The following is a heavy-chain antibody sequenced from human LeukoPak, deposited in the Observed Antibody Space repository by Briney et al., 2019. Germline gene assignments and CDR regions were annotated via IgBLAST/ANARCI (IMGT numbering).Heavy chain of an antibody. CDR1: GFIFSTYA. J-gene: IGHJ4*02. CDR2: ISYDGSNK. D-gene: IGHD1-26*01. Sequence: GGSLRLSCAASGFIFSTYAMHWVRQAPGKGLEWVAVISYDGSNKYYADSVKGRFTISRDNSKNTLYLQMNSLRAEDTAVFHCASDATYAGTSGSYSYYFDYWGQGTLVTVSS. V-gene: IGHV3-30-3*01. CDR3: ASDATYAGTSGSYSYYFDY.